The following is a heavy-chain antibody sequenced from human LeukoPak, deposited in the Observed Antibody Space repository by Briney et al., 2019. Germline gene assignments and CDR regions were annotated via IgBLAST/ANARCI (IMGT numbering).Heavy chain of an antibody. J-gene: IGHJ3*02. V-gene: IGHV3-53*01. Sequence: GGSLRLSCAASGFTVSSNYMSWVRQAPGKGLEWVSVIYSGGSTYYADSVKGRFTISRDNSKNTLFLQMNSLRAEDTAVYYCARDETPDAFDIWGQGTMVTVSS. CDR3: ARDETPDAFDI. CDR2: IYSGGST. CDR1: GFTVSSNY.